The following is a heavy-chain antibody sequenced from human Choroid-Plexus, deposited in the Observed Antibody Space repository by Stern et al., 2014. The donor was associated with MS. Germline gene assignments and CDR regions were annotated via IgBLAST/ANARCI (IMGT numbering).Heavy chain of an antibody. V-gene: IGHV3-30*18. Sequence: VQLVESGGGVVQPGRPLRLSCVASGFTFGRCAMPWVRQAPGKGLAWVAGVSYDGSNKYYADSVKGRFTISRDNSQNTLYMQMSSLRPEDTAVYYCAKDRQYLTYFFDHWGQGSLVTVSS. J-gene: IGHJ5*02. CDR1: GFTFGRCA. CDR3: AKDRQYLTYFFDH. CDR2: VSYDGSNK. D-gene: IGHD2/OR15-2a*01.